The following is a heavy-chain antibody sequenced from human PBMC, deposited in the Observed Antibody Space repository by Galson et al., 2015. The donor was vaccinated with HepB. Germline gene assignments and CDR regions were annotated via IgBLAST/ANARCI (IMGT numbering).Heavy chain of an antibody. Sequence: SLRLSCAASGFAFSSYAMHWVRQAPGKGLEWVAVISYDGSNKYYADSVKGRFTISRDNSKNTLYLQMNSLRAEDTAVYYCARGAGYCSSTSCHPQLDYWGQGTLVTVSS. CDR1: GFAFSSYA. J-gene: IGHJ4*02. CDR3: ARGAGYCSSTSCHPQLDY. D-gene: IGHD2-2*01. V-gene: IGHV3-30-3*01. CDR2: ISYDGSNK.